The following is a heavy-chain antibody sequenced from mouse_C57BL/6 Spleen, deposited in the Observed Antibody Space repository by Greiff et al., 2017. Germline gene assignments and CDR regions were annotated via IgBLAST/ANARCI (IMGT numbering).Heavy chain of an antibody. Sequence: QVQLQQSGAELVKPGASVKVSCKASGYTFTSYWMHWVKQRPGQGLEWIGRIYPSDSDTNYNQKFKGKATLTVDKPSSTAYMQLSSLTSEDSAFYYCAMKITLDYWGQGTSLTVSS. CDR3: AMKITLDY. J-gene: IGHJ2*02. CDR1: GYTFTSYW. CDR2: IYPSDSDT. D-gene: IGHD1-1*01. V-gene: IGHV1-74*01.